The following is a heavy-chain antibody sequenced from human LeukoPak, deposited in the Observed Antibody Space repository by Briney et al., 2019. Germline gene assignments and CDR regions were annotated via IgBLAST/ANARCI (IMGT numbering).Heavy chain of an antibody. CDR2: IIPIFGTA. V-gene: IGHV1-69*13. CDR1: GGTFSSYA. Sequence: SVKVSCKASGGTFSSYAISWVRQAPGQGLEWMGGIIPIFGTANYAQKFQGRVTITADESTRTAYMELSSLRSEDTAVYYCARDTRHRYCSSTSCYRGWLDPWGQGTLVAVSS. J-gene: IGHJ5*02. CDR3: ARDTRHRYCSSTSCYRGWLDP. D-gene: IGHD2-2*01.